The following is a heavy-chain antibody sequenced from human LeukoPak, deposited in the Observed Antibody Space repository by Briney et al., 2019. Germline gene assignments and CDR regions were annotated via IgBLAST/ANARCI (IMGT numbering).Heavy chain of an antibody. CDR2: IIPIFGTA. CDR1: GGTFSSYA. Sequence: GSSVTVSCKASGGTFSSYAISWVRQAPRQGLEWMGGIIPIFGTANYAQTFQGRVTITADESTSTAYMELSSLRSEETAVYYCERDVRDILTGDDGAGYAFDIWGQGTMVTVSS. V-gene: IGHV1-69*01. D-gene: IGHD3-9*01. CDR3: ERDVRDILTGDDGAGYAFDI. J-gene: IGHJ3*02.